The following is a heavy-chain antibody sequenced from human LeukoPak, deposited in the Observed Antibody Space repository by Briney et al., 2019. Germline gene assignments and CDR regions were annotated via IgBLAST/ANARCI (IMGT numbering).Heavy chain of an antibody. Sequence: ASVKVSCKASGYTFTSYDINWVRQATGQGLEWMGWINPNSGGTNYAQKFQGRVTMTRDTSISTAYMELSRLRSDDTAVYYCARGYCSGGSCYFFAYWGQGTLVTVSS. J-gene: IGHJ4*02. V-gene: IGHV1-2*02. CDR1: GYTFTSYD. CDR2: INPNSGGT. CDR3: ARGYCSGGSCYFFAY. D-gene: IGHD2-15*01.